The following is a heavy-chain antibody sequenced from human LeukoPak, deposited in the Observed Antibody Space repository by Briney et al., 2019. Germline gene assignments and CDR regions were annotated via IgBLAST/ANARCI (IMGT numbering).Heavy chain of an antibody. D-gene: IGHD6-19*01. CDR1: GFTFSSYA. J-gene: IGHJ5*02. V-gene: IGHV3-23*01. CDR3: AGLFFRGVQKAVAGTLSFDP. CDR2: ISGSGGST. Sequence: PGGSLRLSCAASGFTFSSYAMSWVRQAPGKGLEWVSAISGSGGSTYYADSVKGRFTISRDNSKNTLYLQMNSLRAEDTAVYYCAGLFFRGVQKAVAGTLSFDPWGQGTLVTVSS.